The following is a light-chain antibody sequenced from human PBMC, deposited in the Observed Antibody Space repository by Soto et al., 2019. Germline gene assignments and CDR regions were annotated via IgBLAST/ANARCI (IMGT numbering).Light chain of an antibody. J-gene: IGLJ3*02. V-gene: IGLV2-23*01. CDR2: EGS. CDR3: CSYAGSSPWV. CDR1: SSDVGSYNL. Sequence: QSALTQPASVSGSPGQSITISCTGTSSDVGSYNLVSWYPQHPGKAPKLMIYEGSKRPSGVSNRFSGSKSGNTASLTISGLQAEDEADYYCCSYAGSSPWVFGGGTKLTVL.